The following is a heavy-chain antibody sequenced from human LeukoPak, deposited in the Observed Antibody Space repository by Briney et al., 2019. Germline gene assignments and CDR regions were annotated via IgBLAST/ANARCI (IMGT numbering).Heavy chain of an antibody. D-gene: IGHD2-2*01. Sequence: PGGSLRLSCAASGFTFRNYAMSWVRQAPGEGLEWVSAISGSGDVTYYADPVKGQFTIYRDNAKNTLYLQMNSLRAEDTAIYYCARDRSWDSSTYYSEYFLHWGQGSLVSVSA. J-gene: IGHJ1*01. CDR1: GFTFRNYA. V-gene: IGHV3-23*01. CDR3: ARDRSWDSSTYYSEYFLH. CDR2: ISGSGDVT.